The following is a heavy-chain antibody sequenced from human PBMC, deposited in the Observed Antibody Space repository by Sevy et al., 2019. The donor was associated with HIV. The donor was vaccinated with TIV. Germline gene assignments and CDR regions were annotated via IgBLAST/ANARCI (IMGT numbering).Heavy chain of an antibody. Sequence: GESLKISCAASGFTFSSYWMHWVRQAPGKGLVGVSRIKTDGSDTSYADSVKGRFTISRDNARNLVFLQMSSLRVDDSALYYCVKAIAKDGSFWGQGTLVTVSS. CDR1: GFTFSSYW. CDR3: VKAIAKDGSF. V-gene: IGHV3-74*01. CDR2: IKTDGSDT. J-gene: IGHJ4*02. D-gene: IGHD6-13*01.